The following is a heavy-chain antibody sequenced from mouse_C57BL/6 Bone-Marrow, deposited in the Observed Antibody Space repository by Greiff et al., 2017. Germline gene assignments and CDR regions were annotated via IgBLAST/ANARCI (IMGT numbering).Heavy chain of an antibody. CDR2: IFPGSGST. V-gene: IGHV1-75*01. J-gene: IGHJ1*03. CDR3: ASPNPYSNYWYFDV. Sequence: VQLQQSGPELVKPGASVKISCKASGYTFTDYYINWVKQRPGQGLEWIGWIFPGSGSTYYNEKFKGKATLTVDKSSSTAYMLLSSLTSEDSAVYFCASPNPYSNYWYFDVWGTGTTVTVSS. D-gene: IGHD2-5*01. CDR1: GYTFTDYY.